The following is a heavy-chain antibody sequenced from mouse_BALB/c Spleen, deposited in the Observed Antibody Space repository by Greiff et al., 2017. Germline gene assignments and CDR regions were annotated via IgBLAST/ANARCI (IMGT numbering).Heavy chain of an antibody. CDR2: INPSSGYT. CDR1: GYTFTSYT. J-gene: IGHJ3*01. Sequence: QVQLQQSAAELARPGASVKMSCKASGYTFTSYTMHWVKQRPGQGLEWIGYINPSSGYTEYNQKFKDKTTLTADKSSSTAYMQLSSLTSEDSAVYYCARGDYGNLYLFAYWGQGTLVTVSA. CDR3: ARGDYGNLYLFAY. D-gene: IGHD2-1*01. V-gene: IGHV1-4*02.